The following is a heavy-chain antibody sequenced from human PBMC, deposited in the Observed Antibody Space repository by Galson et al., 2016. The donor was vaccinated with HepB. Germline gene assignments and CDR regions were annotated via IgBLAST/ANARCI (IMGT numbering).Heavy chain of an antibody. D-gene: IGHD2-2*01. CDR2: VIPIFGTA. V-gene: IGHV1-69*13. Sequence: VKVSCKASGGSFSSYAINWLRQAPGQGPEWMGGVIPIFGTANYARNFQGRVPITADKFTSTAYMELTNLRSDDTAVYYCAGKRKIVIVPVALPEYYHHMDVWGTGTTVTVSS. CDR1: GGSFSSYA. CDR3: AGKRKIVIVPVALPEYYHHMDV. J-gene: IGHJ6*03.